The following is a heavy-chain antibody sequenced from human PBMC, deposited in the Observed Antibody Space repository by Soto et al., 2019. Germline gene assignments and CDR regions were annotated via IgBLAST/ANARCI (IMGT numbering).Heavy chain of an antibody. V-gene: IGHV4-59*01. D-gene: IGHD3-3*01. CDR3: ARGDFWSGYYSY. CDR1: GGSISSYY. J-gene: IGHJ4*02. Sequence: SETLSLTCTVSGGSISSYYWSWIRQPPGKGLEWIGYIYYSGSTNYNPSLKSRVTISVDTSKNQFSLKLSSVTAADTAVYYCARGDFWSGYYSYWGQGTLVTVSS. CDR2: IYYSGST.